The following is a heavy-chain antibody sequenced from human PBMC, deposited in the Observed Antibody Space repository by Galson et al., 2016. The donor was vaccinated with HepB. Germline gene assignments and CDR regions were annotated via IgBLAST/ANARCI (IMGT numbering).Heavy chain of an antibody. Sequence: SLRLSCATSGFTFTRYNMNWVRQAPGKGLEWVSSISSGSSYIYYADSVKGRFTISRDNVKKSLYLQMSSLRPEDTAVYYCARVREQQLLDAFDIWGQGTMVTVSS. D-gene: IGHD6-13*01. V-gene: IGHV3-21*01. CDR3: ARVREQQLLDAFDI. CDR1: GFTFTRYN. CDR2: ISSGSSYI. J-gene: IGHJ3*02.